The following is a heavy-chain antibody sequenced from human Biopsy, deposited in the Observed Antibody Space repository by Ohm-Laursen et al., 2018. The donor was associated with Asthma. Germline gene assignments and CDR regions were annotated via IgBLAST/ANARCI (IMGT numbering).Heavy chain of an antibody. V-gene: IGHV4-31*03. D-gene: IGHD6-19*01. CDR2: IYYSGST. CDR1: YGSITSGGYY. CDR3: ARDGSSVAGTPYGMDV. J-gene: IGHJ6*02. Sequence: SQTLSLTCTASYGSITSGGYYWTWIRQPPGKGLEWIGYIYYSGSTYYNPSLKSRVTISVDTSKNQFSLKLSSVTAADTAVYYCARDGSSVAGTPYGMDVWGQGTTVTVSS.